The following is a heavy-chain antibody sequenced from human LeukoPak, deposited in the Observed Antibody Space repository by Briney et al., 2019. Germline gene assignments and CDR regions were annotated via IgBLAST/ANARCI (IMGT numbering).Heavy chain of an antibody. V-gene: IGHV3-30*18. D-gene: IGHD3-10*01. CDR2: ISYDGSNK. Sequence: GRSLRLSCAASGFTFSSYGMHWVRQAPGKGLEWVAVISYDGSNKYYADSVKGRFTISRDNSKNTLYLQMNSLRAEDTAVYYCAKDLLRGAYGMDVWGQGTTVTVSS. CDR3: AKDLLRGAYGMDV. J-gene: IGHJ6*02. CDR1: GFTFSSYG.